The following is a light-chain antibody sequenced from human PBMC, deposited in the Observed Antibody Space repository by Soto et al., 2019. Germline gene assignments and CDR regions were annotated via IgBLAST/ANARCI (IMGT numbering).Light chain of an antibody. J-gene: IGKJ5*01. CDR1: QGVSGY. CDR3: QQLNSYPQT. CDR2: DAS. V-gene: IGKV1-9*01. Sequence: DIQLTQSPSTLSASVGDRVTLTCRASQGVSGYLAWYQQKPGKAPKLLIYDASTLQSGVPSRFSGSGSGTVFTLTISSLQPEDFATYYCQQLNSYPQTFGQGTKLEIK.